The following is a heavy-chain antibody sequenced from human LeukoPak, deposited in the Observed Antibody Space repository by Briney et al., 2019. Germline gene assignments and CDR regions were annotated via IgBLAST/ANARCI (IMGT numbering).Heavy chain of an antibody. CDR3: ARTSVGARTRIDY. CDR2: MNPNSGNT. Sequence: ASVKVSCKASGYTFTSYDINWVRQATGQGLAWMGWMNPNSGNTGYAQKFQGRVTMTRSTSINTAYMELNSLTSEDTAVYYCARTSVGARTRIDYWGQGNLVTVSS. J-gene: IGHJ4*02. V-gene: IGHV1-8*01. CDR1: GYTFTSYD. D-gene: IGHD1-26*01.